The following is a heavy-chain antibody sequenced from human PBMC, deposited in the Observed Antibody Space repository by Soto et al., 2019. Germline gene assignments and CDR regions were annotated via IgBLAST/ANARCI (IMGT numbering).Heavy chain of an antibody. CDR1: GFSFSSYG. J-gene: IGHJ6*02. CDR2: IWYDGSNK. CDR3: ARDESWYSHYGMDV. Sequence: QVQLVESGGGVVQPGRSLRLACAASGFSFSSYGMHWVRQAPGKGLEWVAVIWYDGSNKYYADSVKGRFTISRDNSKNTLYLQMNSLRVEGKAVYYWARDESWYSHYGMDVWGQGTTVTVSS. V-gene: IGHV3-33*01.